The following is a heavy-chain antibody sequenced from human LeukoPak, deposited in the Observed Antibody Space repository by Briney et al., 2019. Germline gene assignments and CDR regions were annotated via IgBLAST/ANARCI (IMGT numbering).Heavy chain of an antibody. Sequence: SQTLSLTCTVSGGSISSGGYYWSWIRQHPGTGLEWIGYIYYSGSTYYNPSLKSRVTISVDTSKNQFSLKLSSVTAADTAVYYCARDSAPYSYGIDYWGQGTLVTVSS. V-gene: IGHV4-31*03. CDR3: ARDSAPYSYGIDY. CDR1: GGSISSGGYY. D-gene: IGHD5-18*01. J-gene: IGHJ4*02. CDR2: IYYSGST.